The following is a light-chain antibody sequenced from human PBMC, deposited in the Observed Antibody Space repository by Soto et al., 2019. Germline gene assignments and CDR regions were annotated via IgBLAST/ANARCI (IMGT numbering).Light chain of an antibody. V-gene: IGKV1-5*03. J-gene: IGKJ2*01. CDR2: KAS. CDR3: QQYETYYT. CDR1: QSITTW. Sequence: DIQMTQSPSILSASVGDRVTITCRASQSITTWLAWYQQKPGKAPNLLIYKASNLETGVPSRFSGSGSGTEFTLTISCLQRDDFATYYCQQYETYYTFGQGTTLEIK.